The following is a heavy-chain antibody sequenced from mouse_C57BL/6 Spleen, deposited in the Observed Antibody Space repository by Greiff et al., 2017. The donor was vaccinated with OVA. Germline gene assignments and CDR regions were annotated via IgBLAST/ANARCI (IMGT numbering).Heavy chain of an antibody. J-gene: IGHJ3*01. CDR1: GYTFTSYD. V-gene: IGHV1-85*01. D-gene: IGHD2-4*01. CDR2: IYPRDGST. Sequence: QVQLTESGPELVKPGASVKLSCKASGYTFTSYDINWVKQRPGPGLEWIGWIYPRDGSTKYNEKFKGKATLTVDTSSSTAYMELHFLTSDDSAFYFCARSWAYDYDWGFAYWGQGTLVTVST. CDR3: ARSWAYDYDWGFAY.